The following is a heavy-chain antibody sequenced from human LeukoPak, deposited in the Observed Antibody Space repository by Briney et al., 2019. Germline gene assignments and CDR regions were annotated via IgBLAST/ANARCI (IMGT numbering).Heavy chain of an antibody. CDR3: ARDREDIVATISLGY. CDR2: ISSSSSYI. V-gene: IGHV3-21*01. Sequence: GGSLRLSCAASGFTFSSYSMNWVRQAPGKGLEWVSSISSSSSYIYYADSVKGRFTISRDNSKNTLYLQMNSLRAEDTAVYYCARDREDIVATISLGYWGQGTLVTVSS. J-gene: IGHJ4*02. CDR1: GFTFSSYS. D-gene: IGHD5-12*01.